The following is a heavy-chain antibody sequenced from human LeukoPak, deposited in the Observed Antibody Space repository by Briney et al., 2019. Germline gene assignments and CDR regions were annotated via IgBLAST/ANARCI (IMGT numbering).Heavy chain of an antibody. CDR1: GFTFSSYS. D-gene: IGHD2-15*01. V-gene: IGHV3-21*04. CDR2: ISSSSSYI. CDR3: AGRASDSYLLY. J-gene: IGHJ4*02. Sequence: GGSPRLSCAASGFTFSSYSMNWVRQAPGKGLEWVSSISSSSSYIYYVDSVKGRFTISRDNAENSLYLQMNSLRAEDTAIYYCAGRASDSYLLYWGQGILVTVSA.